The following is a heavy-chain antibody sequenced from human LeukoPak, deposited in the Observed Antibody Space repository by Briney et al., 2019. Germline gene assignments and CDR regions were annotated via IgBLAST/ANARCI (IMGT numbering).Heavy chain of an antibody. CDR2: IKSKTDGGTT. D-gene: IGHD3-22*01. CDR3: TTEGYYYDSSGYYRYFDY. V-gene: IGHV3-15*01. CDR1: GFTFSNAW. J-gene: IGHJ4*02. Sequence: PGGSLRLSCAASGFTFSNAWMSWVRQAPGKGLEWVGRIKSKTDGGTTDYAAPVKGRFTISRDDSKNTLYLQMNSLKTEDTAVYYSTTEGYYYDSSGYYRYFDYWGQGTLVTVSS.